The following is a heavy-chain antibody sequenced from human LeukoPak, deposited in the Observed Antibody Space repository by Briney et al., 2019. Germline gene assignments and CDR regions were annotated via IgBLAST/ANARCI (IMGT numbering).Heavy chain of an antibody. J-gene: IGHJ4*02. D-gene: IGHD3-22*01. CDR3: ARDLTSYYYDNNGAFDF. Sequence: GASVKVSCKASGGTFSSYAINWVRQAPGQGLEWMGRIIPILDTPNYAQKFQGRVTITADKSTSTAYMELSSLRSEDTAVYYCARDLTSYYYDNNGAFDFWDQGTLVTVSS. V-gene: IGHV1-69*04. CDR2: IIPILDTP. CDR1: GGTFSSYA.